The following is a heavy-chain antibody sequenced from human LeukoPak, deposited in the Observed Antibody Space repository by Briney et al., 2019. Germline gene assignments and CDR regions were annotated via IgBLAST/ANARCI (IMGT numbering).Heavy chain of an antibody. V-gene: IGHV4-59*11. J-gene: IGHJ4*02. Sequence: KPSETLNMNCTGLGGTISSHYWSLIWQAPCKCLERIGYIYYSGSTNYNPSLKSRVTISVDTSKSQFSLKLSSVTAADTAVYYCASGYSYGPFHWGQGTLVTVSS. CDR1: GGTISSHY. CDR2: IYYSGST. CDR3: ASGYSYGPFH. D-gene: IGHD5-18*01.